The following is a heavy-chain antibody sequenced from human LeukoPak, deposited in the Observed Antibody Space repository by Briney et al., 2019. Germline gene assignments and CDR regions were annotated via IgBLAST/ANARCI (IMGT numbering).Heavy chain of an antibody. CDR1: GGSISSSSYY. J-gene: IGHJ3*02. D-gene: IGHD1-7*01. Sequence: SETLSLTCSVSGGSISSSSYYWDWIRQPPGKGLEWIGYIYHSGSTNSNPSLKTRVTISIDTSKNQFSLKLSSVTAADTAVYYCARDGNYGAFDIWGQGTMVTVSS. CDR3: ARDGNYGAFDI. CDR2: IYHSGST. V-gene: IGHV4-61*01.